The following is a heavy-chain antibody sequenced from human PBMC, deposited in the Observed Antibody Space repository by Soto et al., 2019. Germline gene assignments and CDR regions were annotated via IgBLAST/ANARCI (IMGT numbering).Heavy chain of an antibody. V-gene: IGHV3-72*01. CDR2: SRNKANSYTT. J-gene: IGHJ6*02. CDR1: GFTFSDHY. Sequence: HPGGSLRLSCAASGFTFSDHYMDWVRQAPGKGLEWVGRSRNKANSYTTEYAASVRGRFTISRDDSKNSLYLQMNSLRAEDTAVYYCARYDSSGYYWPYYYYGMDVWGQGTTVTVSS. D-gene: IGHD3-22*01. CDR3: ARYDSSGYYWPYYYYGMDV.